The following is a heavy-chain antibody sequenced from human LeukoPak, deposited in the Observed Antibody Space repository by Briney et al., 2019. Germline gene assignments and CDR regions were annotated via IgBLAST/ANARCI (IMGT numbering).Heavy chain of an antibody. Sequence: SETLSLTCTVSGGSISSNIYYWDWIRQPPGKGLEWIGSIHYSGSIYYNPSLKSRVTMAIDTSKNQVSLNLRSVTAADSAIYYCARDFFKYGSGSFHDYWGQGILVTVSS. CDR1: GGSISSNIYY. D-gene: IGHD3-10*01. V-gene: IGHV4-39*07. J-gene: IGHJ4*02. CDR2: IHYSGSI. CDR3: ARDFFKYGSGSFHDY.